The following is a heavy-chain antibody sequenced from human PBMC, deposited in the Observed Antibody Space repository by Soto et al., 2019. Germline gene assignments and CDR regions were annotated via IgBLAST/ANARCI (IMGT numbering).Heavy chain of an antibody. J-gene: IGHJ4*02. V-gene: IGHV3-73*01. D-gene: IGHD5-18*01. CDR2: IRNKADSYAT. Sequence: GGSLRLSCAASGFTFSGSAIHWVRQGSGKGLEWVGRIRNKADSYATAYAASVKGRFTISRDDSKNTAYLQMNSLKTEDTAVYYCTTPTSRGYHDNPTIDYWGPGTSVTVSS. CDR1: GFTFSGSA. CDR3: TTPTSRGYHDNPTIDY.